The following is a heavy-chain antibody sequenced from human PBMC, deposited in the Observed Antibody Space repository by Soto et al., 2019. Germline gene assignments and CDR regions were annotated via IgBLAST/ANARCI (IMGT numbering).Heavy chain of an antibody. CDR2: IYHSGST. V-gene: IGHV4-38-2*01. CDR1: GFSLSSGYY. J-gene: IGHJ4*02. Sequence: SETLSLTCAVSGFSLSSGYYWGWIRQPPGKGLECIGTIYHSGSTYYNPSLKSRVTISVDTSKNQFSLKLNSVTAADTALYYCATGKWEPYYFDYWGQGTLVTVSS. D-gene: IGHD1-26*01. CDR3: ATGKWEPYYFDY.